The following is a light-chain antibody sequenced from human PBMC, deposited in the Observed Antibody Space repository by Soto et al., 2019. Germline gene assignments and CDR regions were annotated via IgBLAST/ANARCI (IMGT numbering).Light chain of an antibody. CDR1: SSDVGGYNH. CDR2: DVT. Sequence: QSALTQPRSVFGSLGQSVTISCTGTSSDVGGYNHVSWYEQHPGKAPKLMIYDVTKRPSGVPDRFSGSKSGNTASLTISGLQAEDEADYYCCSFAGSYSYVFGIGTKVTVL. V-gene: IGLV2-11*01. J-gene: IGLJ1*01. CDR3: CSFAGSYSYV.